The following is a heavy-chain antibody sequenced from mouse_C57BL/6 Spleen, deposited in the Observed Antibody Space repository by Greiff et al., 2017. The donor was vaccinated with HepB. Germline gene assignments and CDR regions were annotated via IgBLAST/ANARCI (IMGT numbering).Heavy chain of an antibody. CDR2: IDPSDSYT. CDR1: GYTFTSYW. J-gene: IGHJ3*01. V-gene: IGHV1-59*01. CDR3: ARDLFAY. Sequence: QVQLQQPGAELVRPGTSVKLSCKASGYTFTSYWMHWVKQRPGQCLEWIGVIDPSDSYTNYNQKFKGKATLTVDTSSSTAYMQLSSLTSEDSAVYYCARDLFAYWGQGTLVTVSA.